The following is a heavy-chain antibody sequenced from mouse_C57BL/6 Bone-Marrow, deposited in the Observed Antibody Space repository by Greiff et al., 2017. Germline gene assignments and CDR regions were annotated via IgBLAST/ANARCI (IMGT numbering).Heavy chain of an antibody. CDR3: AGFYGYFYYFDY. J-gene: IGHJ2*01. CDR2: LDPSDSYT. V-gene: IGHV1-50*01. CDR1: GYTFTSYW. Sequence: QVQLQQPGAELVKPGASVKLSCKASGYTFTSYWMQWVKQRPGQGLEWIGELDPSDSYTNYNQKFKGKATLTVDTSSSTAYMQLSSLTSEDSAVYYCAGFYGYFYYFDYWGQGTTLTVSS. D-gene: IGHD2-2*01.